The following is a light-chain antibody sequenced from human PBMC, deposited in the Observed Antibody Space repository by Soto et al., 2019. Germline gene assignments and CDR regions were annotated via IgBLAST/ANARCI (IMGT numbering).Light chain of an antibody. Sequence: VVCTRSTVTLSLSPGSRSALSGMTIPSVSVYLDWYQQQPGQAPPLLLSDASTRATGIPPTFSGSGSGTDFTLTTSSLQPQDFAVYYCHQHLYWPPITFGQGTKLDIK. J-gene: IGKJ5*01. CDR3: HQHLYWPPIT. CDR1: PSVSVY. V-gene: IGKV3-11*01. CDR2: DAS.